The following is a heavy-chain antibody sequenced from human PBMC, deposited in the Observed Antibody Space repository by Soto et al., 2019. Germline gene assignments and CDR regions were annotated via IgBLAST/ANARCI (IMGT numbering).Heavy chain of an antibody. V-gene: IGHV3-66*01. Sequence: PGVSLRLSCAASGFTVGSNYMNWVRQAPGKGLEWVSVIYTGGLTSYADSVKGRFTISRDDSSNTLYLQMSSLRTDDTAVYYCARTIGGASSLYFDYWGQGTLVTVSS. D-gene: IGHD2-15*01. CDR2: IYTGGLT. CDR1: GFTVGSNY. J-gene: IGHJ4*02. CDR3: ARTIGGASSLYFDY.